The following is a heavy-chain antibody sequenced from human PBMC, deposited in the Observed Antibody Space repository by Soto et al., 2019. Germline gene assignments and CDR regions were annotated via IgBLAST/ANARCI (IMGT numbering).Heavy chain of an antibody. CDR2: IYYSGST. V-gene: IGHV4-59*08. Sequence: SETLSLTCTVSGASISSYYWSWIRQPPGKGLEWIGYIYYSGSTNYNPSLKSRVTISVDTSKNQFSLKLSSVTAADTAVYYCASLESYYYYYMDVWAKGTTVTVSS. J-gene: IGHJ6*03. CDR3: ASLESYYYYYMDV. CDR1: GASISSYY.